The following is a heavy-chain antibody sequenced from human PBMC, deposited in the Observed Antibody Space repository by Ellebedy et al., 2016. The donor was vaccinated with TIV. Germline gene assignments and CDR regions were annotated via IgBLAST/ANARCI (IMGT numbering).Heavy chain of an antibody. D-gene: IGHD3-16*01. J-gene: IGHJ6*02. CDR2: ISYDGSNK. V-gene: IGHV3-30*03. CDR1: GFTFSSYG. CDR3: ARDDDLGDNGLDV. Sequence: GGSLRLXXAASGFTFSSYGMHWVRQAPGKGLEWVAVISYDGSNKYYADSVKGRFTISRDNSKNTLYLQMNSLGADDTAVYYCARDDDLGDNGLDVWGQGTTVTVSS.